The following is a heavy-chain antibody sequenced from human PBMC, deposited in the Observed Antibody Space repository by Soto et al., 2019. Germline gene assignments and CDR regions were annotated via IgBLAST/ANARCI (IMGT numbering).Heavy chain of an antibody. D-gene: IGHD2-15*01. Sequence: GASVKVSCKASGYTFTSYDINWVRQATGQGLEWMGWMNPNSGNTGYAQKFQGRVTMTRNTSISTAYMELSSLRSEDTAVYYCARGGMVVAGPYYYYYGMDVWGQGTTVTVSS. V-gene: IGHV1-8*01. CDR3: ARGGMVVAGPYYYYYGMDV. CDR1: GYTFTSYD. J-gene: IGHJ6*02. CDR2: MNPNSGNT.